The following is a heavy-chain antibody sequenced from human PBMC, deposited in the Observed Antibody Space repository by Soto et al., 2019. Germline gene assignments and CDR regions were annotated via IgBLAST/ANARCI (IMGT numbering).Heavy chain of an antibody. CDR1: GFKFSDYA. V-gene: IGHV3-23*01. J-gene: IGHJ5*02. D-gene: IGHD3-22*01. Sequence: GGSLRLSCTASGFKFSDYAITWVRQAPGEGLEWVSVISGSGGVTYFADSVKGRFTVSRDNSKNTVFLQLNNVRAEDSAVYFSANVLSYYYGWFETWGLGTLVTVSP. CDR2: ISGSGGVT. CDR3: ANVLSYYYGWFET.